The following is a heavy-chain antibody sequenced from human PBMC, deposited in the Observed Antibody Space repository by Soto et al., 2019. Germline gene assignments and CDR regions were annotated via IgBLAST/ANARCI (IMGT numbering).Heavy chain of an antibody. CDR3: ARRGDSGYDYLDY. Sequence: PSETLSLTCTVSGGSISSSSYYWGWIRQPPGKGLEWFGSIYYSGSTYYNPSLKSRVTISVDTSKNQFSLKLSSVTAADTAVYYCARRGDSGYDYLDYWGQGTLVTV. V-gene: IGHV4-39*01. CDR1: GGSISSSSYY. D-gene: IGHD5-12*01. CDR2: IYYSGST. J-gene: IGHJ4*02.